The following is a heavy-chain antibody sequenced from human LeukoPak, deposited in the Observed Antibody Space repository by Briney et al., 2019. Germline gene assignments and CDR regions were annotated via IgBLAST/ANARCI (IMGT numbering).Heavy chain of an antibody. CDR1: GYTFTSYG. CDR2: IIPYNGKT. D-gene: IGHD6-13*01. CDR3: ARANRCSSSWYEGFDY. J-gene: IGHJ4*02. Sequence: ASVKVSCKASGYTFTSYGISWVRQAPGQGLECMGSIIPYNGKTNYAQKLQDRVTMTTDTSTSTAYMDLRSLRSDDTAIYFCARANRCSSSWYEGFDYWGQGTLVTVSS. V-gene: IGHV1-18*04.